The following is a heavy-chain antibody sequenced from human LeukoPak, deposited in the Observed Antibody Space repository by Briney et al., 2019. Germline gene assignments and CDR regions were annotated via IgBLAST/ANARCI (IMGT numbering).Heavy chain of an antibody. Sequence: GGSLRLSCAASGLTFSNFPMHWVRQAPGKGLEWVALIQDDGATTNYVDSVRGRFTISRDHSKSTVYLQMNSLKPDDTAVYYCATQSITLVVVISPFDYWGQGTLVTVSS. CDR2: IQDDGATT. CDR3: ATQSITLVVVISPFDY. D-gene: IGHD3-22*01. J-gene: IGHJ4*02. CDR1: GLTFSNFP. V-gene: IGHV3-30*02.